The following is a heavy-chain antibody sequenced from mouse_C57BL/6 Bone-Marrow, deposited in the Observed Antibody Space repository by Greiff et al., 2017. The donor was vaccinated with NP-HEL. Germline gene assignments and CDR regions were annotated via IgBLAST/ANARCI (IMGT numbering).Heavy chain of an antibody. CDR3: ARRRRWYFDV. Sequence: VQLKESGAELVKPGASVKISCKASGYAFSSYWMNWVKQRPGKGLEWIGQIYPGDGDTNYNGKFKGKATLTADKSSSTAYMQLSSLTSEDSAVYFCARRRRWYFDVWGTGTTVTVSS. CDR1: GYAFSSYW. V-gene: IGHV1-80*01. J-gene: IGHJ1*03. CDR2: IYPGDGDT.